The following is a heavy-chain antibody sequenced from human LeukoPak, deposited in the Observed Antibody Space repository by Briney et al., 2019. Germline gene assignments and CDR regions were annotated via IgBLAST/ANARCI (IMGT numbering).Heavy chain of an antibody. J-gene: IGHJ4*01. V-gene: IGHV3-74*01. D-gene: IGHD1-1*01. Sequence: GGSQRLPCAASGFTISGFWMHWVRQVPGEGLGWVARMNRAGATINYADSVKGRFTISRDNVRNTLCLQMNNLSLEDTAVYFCIREVQVRASASLGLRGPGALVTVS. CDR1: GFTISGFW. CDR3: IREVQVRASASLGL. CDR2: MNRAGATI.